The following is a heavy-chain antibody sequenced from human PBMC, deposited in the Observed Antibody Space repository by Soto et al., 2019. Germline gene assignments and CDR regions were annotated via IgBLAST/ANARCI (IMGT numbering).Heavy chain of an antibody. D-gene: IGHD4-17*01. J-gene: IGHJ4*02. CDR3: AKDPEEIYGDPGGSDY. Sequence: GGSLRLSCAASGFTFSSYAMSWVRQAPGKGLEWVSAISGSGGSTYYADSVKGRFTISRDNSKNTLYLQMNSLRAEDTAVYYCAKDPEEIYGDPGGSDYWGQGTLVTVSS. CDR2: ISGSGGST. V-gene: IGHV3-23*01. CDR1: GFTFSSYA.